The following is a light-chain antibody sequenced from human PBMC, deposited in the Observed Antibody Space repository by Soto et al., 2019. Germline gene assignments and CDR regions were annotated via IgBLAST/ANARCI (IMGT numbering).Light chain of an antibody. CDR3: QQSYSTHFT. CDR1: QSISSY. CDR2: AAS. Sequence: DIQMTQSPSSLSASGGDRVTITCRASQSISSYLNWYQQKPGKAPKLLIYAASSLQSGVPSRFSGSGSGTDFTLTISSLQPEDFATYYCQQSYSTHFTFGGGTKVEIK. V-gene: IGKV1-39*01. J-gene: IGKJ4*01.